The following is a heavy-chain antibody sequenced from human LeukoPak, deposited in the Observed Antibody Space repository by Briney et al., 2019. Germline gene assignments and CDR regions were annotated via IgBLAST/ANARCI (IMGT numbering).Heavy chain of an antibody. V-gene: IGHV1-24*01. J-gene: IGHJ4*02. CDR3: ATGGSGSYYNGFDY. CDR2: FDPEDGET. Sequence: ASVKVSCKVSGYTLTELSMHWVRQAPGKGLEWMGGFDPEDGETIYAQKFQGRVTMTEDTSTDTAYMELSSLRSEDTAVYYYATGGSGSYYNGFDYWGQGTLVTVSS. D-gene: IGHD3-10*01. CDR1: GYTLTELS.